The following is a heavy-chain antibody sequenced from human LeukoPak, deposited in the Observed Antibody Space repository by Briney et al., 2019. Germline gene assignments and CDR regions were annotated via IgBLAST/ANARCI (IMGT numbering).Heavy chain of an antibody. V-gene: IGHV3-30-3*01. CDR1: GFTFSSYA. Sequence: PGRSLRLSCAASGFTFSSYAMHWVRQAPGKGLEWVAVISYDGSNKYYADSVKGRFTISRDNSKNTLFLQMNSLRAEDTAVYYCAREPIVVVITSYYYYGMDVWGQGTTVTVSS. J-gene: IGHJ6*02. CDR3: AREPIVVVITSYYYYGMDV. CDR2: ISYDGSNK. D-gene: IGHD3-22*01.